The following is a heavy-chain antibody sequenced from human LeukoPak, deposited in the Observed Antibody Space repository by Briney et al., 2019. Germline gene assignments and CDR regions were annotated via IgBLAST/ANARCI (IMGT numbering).Heavy chain of an antibody. D-gene: IGHD2-2*01. CDR3: ARADGAYQLLSGGLGY. J-gene: IGHJ4*02. CDR1: GFSFNNYA. CDR2: ISYDGSNK. Sequence: PGGSLRLSCAASGFSFNNYAMHWVRQAPGKGLEWVALISYDGSNKYYADSVKGRFTTSRDNSKVTLYLQLNSLRAEDTAIYYCARADGAYQLLSGGLGYWGQGTLVTVSS. V-gene: IGHV3-30-3*01.